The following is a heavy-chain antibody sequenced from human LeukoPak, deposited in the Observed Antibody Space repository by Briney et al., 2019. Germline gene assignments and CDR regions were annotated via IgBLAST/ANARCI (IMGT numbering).Heavy chain of an antibody. CDR1: GFTFTRNC. D-gene: IGHD3-3*01. Sequence: PGGSLRLSCVASGFTFTRNCMHWVRQAPGKGLERVAAIPHDGSNALYADSVKGRFTISRDDSKNTQYLQMNSLRIEDSAMYYCATGSDYYYASWGRGTLVTVSS. CDR2: IPHDGSNA. V-gene: IGHV3-30*03. J-gene: IGHJ5*02. CDR3: ATGSDYYYAS.